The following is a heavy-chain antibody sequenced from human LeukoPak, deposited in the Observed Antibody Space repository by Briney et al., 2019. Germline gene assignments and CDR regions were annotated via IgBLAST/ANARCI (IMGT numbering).Heavy chain of an antibody. Sequence: QPGRSLRLSCAASGFTFSSYAMHWARQAPGKGLEWVAVISYDGSNKYYADSVKGRFTISRDNSKNTLYLQMNSLRAEDTAVYYCARYDARYGMDVWGQGTTVTVSS. J-gene: IGHJ6*02. CDR1: GFTFSSYA. D-gene: IGHD1-1*01. CDR3: ARYDARYGMDV. V-gene: IGHV3-30-3*01. CDR2: ISYDGSNK.